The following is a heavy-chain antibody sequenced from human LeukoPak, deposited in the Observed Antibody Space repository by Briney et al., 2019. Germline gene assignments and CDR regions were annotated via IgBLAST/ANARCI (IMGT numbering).Heavy chain of an antibody. CDR2: ISGSGGST. V-gene: IGHV3-23*01. D-gene: IGHD3-10*01. J-gene: IGHJ4*02. CDR1: GFTFSSYA. Sequence: GGSLRLSCAASGFTFSSYAMSWVRQAPGKGLEWVSAISGSGGSTYYADSVKGRFTISRDNSKNTPYLQMNSLRAEDTAVYYCAKDQFGGLYFDYWGQGTLVTVSS. CDR3: AKDQFGGLYFDY.